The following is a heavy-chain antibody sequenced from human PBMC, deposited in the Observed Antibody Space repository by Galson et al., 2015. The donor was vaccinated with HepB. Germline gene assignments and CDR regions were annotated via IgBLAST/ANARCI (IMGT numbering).Heavy chain of an antibody. CDR3: ANRGGGWFFDY. V-gene: IGHV3-23*01. Sequence: SLRLSCAASGFTFSSYGMSWVRQAPGKGLEWVSGIGGSGVSTYYADSVKGRFTISRDNSKNTLYLQMDSLRAEETAVYYCANRGGGWFFDYWGQGALVTVSS. D-gene: IGHD6-19*01. J-gene: IGHJ4*02. CDR1: GFTFSSYG. CDR2: IGGSGVST.